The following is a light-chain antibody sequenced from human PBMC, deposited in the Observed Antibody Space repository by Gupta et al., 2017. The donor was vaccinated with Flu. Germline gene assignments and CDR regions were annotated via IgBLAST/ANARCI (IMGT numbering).Light chain of an antibody. V-gene: IGLV3-19*01. CDR3: NSRDSTDNHQAV. CDR2: AKN. J-gene: IGLJ2*01. Sequence: SSELTQDPAVSVALGQTVRITCQGDSLRNSCASWYQQKPGQAPVLVIYAKNIRPSGIPDRFSGSSSGNTASLTITGVQAEDEPDYYCNSRDSTDNHQAVFGGGTKLTVL. CDR1: SLRNSC.